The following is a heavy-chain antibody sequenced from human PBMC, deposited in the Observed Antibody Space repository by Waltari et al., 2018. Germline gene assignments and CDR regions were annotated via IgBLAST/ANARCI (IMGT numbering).Heavy chain of an antibody. CDR2: VNPKGGSA. D-gene: IGHD5-12*01. CDR1: AYTLDSFY. CDR3: SRGRGGYRFGSFDL. J-gene: IGHJ3*01. V-gene: IGHV1-46*02. Sequence: QVQLVQSGAEVKKPGASVRISCKASAYTLDSFYVNWVRQAPGQGLEWMGIVNPKGGSATYAESLQGRVTMNRDKSTGTVYMELRSLRSDDTAVYYCSRGRGGYRFGSFDLWGQGTLVTVS.